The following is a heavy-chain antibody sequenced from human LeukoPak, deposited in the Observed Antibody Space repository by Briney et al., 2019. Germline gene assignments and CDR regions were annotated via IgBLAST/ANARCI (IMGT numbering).Heavy chain of an antibody. J-gene: IGHJ4*02. V-gene: IGHV3-23*01. Sequence: GGSLRLSCAASGFTFSSYAMSWVRQAPGKGLEWVSAISGSGGSTYYADSVKGRFTISRDNSKNTLYLQMNSLRAEDTAVYYCARDGYYSYYFDYWGQGTLVTVSS. CDR2: ISGSGGST. CDR1: GFTFSSYA. CDR3: ARDGYYSYYFDY. D-gene: IGHD1-26*01.